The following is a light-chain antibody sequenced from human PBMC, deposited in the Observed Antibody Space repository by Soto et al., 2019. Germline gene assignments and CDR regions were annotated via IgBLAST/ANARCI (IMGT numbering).Light chain of an antibody. CDR1: SNDIGAYNY. Sequence: QSALTQPPSASGSPGQSVTISCTGTSNDIGAYNYVSWYQQHPGKAPKLLIYEVFRRPSVVPDRFSGSRSGNTASLTVSGLQPEDEADYYCSSYAGRETGVFGTGTKVTVL. CDR3: SSYAGRETGV. CDR2: EVF. V-gene: IGLV2-8*01. J-gene: IGLJ1*01.